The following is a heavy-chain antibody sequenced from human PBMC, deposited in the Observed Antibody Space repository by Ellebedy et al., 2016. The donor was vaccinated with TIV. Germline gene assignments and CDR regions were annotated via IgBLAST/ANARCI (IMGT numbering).Heavy chain of an antibody. CDR1: GYTFSSYF. D-gene: IGHD6-19*01. CDR2: INPSSGST. V-gene: IGHV1-46*04. CDR3: ARSRSSGWLHTPDY. Sequence: AASVKVSCKASGYTFSSYFMHWARQAPGHGLEWMGIINPSSGSTTYAQNLQGRVTMTRDTSTTTVYMELSSLTSEDTAVYYCARSRSSGWLHTPDYWGQGTLVIVSS. J-gene: IGHJ4*02.